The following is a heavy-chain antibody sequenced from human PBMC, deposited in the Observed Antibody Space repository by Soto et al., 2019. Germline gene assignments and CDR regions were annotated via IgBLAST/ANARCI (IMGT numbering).Heavy chain of an antibody. V-gene: IGHV5-10-1*01. D-gene: IGHD3-22*01. CDR1: GYRFTSYG. J-gene: IGHJ4*02. CDR2: IDPSDSYT. CDR3: ARLYYYDSSGYLYYFDY. Sequence: GESQKVSWKGSGYRFTSYGSSWVRQMHGKGLEWMGRIDPSDSYTNYSPSFQGHVTISADKSISTAYLQWSSLKASDTAMYYCARLYYYDSSGYLYYFDYWGQGTLVTVPS.